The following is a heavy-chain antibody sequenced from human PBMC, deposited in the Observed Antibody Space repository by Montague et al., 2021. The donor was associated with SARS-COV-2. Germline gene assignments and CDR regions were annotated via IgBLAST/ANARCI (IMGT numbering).Heavy chain of an antibody. CDR2: IHTSGST. V-gene: IGHV4-4*07. Sequence: SETLSLTCTVSGGSISSYYWSWIRQSPGQGLEWIGRIHTSGSTDXNPSPNSRITMSVDTSTNQFYLKLSPVTAAATAVYYCAGGKYYVFWSGYYSHDYVSGMDVGGQGNTGTGSS. D-gene: IGHD3-3*01. CDR1: GGSISSYY. CDR3: AGGKYYVFWSGYYSHDYVSGMDV. J-gene: IGHJ6*02.